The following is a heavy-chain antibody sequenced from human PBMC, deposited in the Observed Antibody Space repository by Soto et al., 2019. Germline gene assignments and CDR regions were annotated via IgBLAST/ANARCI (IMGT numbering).Heavy chain of an antibody. J-gene: IGHJ4*02. CDR1: GFTFSSYA. CDR2: ISGSGGST. D-gene: IGHD6-19*01. Sequence: EVQLLESGGGLVQPGGSLRLSCAASGFTFSSYAMSWVRQAPGKGREWVSAISGSGGSTYYSDSVKGRLTISRDNSKNKLYLQMNSLRAEDTAVYYCGKEGDHSSGLSNFDYLGQGTLVTVSS. CDR3: GKEGDHSSGLSNFDY. V-gene: IGHV3-23*01.